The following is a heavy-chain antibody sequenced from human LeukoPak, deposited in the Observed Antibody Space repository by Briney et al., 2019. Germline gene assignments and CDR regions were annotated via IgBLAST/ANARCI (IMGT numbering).Heavy chain of an antibody. J-gene: IGHJ2*01. D-gene: IGHD6-19*01. CDR3: ARGQWLVSHWYFDL. Sequence: HTGGSLGLSCAASGFTLSTYWMHWVRQAPGKGLVWVARINSDGSSTNYADSVKGRFTISRDNAKNTLYLQMNSLRAEDTAVYYCARGQWLVSHWYFDLWGRGTLVTVSS. CDR2: INSDGSST. V-gene: IGHV3-74*01. CDR1: GFTLSTYW.